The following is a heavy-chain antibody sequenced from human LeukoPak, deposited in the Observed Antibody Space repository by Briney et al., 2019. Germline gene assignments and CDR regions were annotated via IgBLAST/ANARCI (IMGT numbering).Heavy chain of an antibody. CDR1: GFTFSSYG. CDR3: AKDRVLPRQIVVVPAAIKPANY. CDR2: IRYDGSNK. Sequence: PGGSLRLSCAASGFTFSSYGMHWVRQAPGKGLEWVAFIRYDGSNKYYADSVKGRFTISRDNSKNTLYLQMNSLRTEDTAVYYCAKDRVLPRQIVVVPAAIKPANYWGQGTLVTVSS. D-gene: IGHD2-2*01. J-gene: IGHJ4*02. V-gene: IGHV3-30*02.